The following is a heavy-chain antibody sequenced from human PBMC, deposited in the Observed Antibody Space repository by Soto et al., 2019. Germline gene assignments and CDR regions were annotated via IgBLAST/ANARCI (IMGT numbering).Heavy chain of an antibody. J-gene: IGHJ4*02. D-gene: IGHD3-3*01. V-gene: IGHV3-48*02. CDR2: ISSSSSTI. CDR1: GFTFSSYS. CDR3: AMEEALFYYDFWSGTYYFDY. Sequence: GGSLRLSCAASGFTFSSYSMNWVRQAPGKGLEWVSYISSSSSTIYYADTVKGRFTISRDNAKNSLYLQMNSLRDEDTAVYYCAMEEALFYYDFWSGTYYFDYWGQGTLVTVSS.